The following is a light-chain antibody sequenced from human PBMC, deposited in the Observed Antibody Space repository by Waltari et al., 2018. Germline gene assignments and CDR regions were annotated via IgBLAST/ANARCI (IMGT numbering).Light chain of an antibody. CDR2: QDN. CDR3: QAWDSGSYVV. V-gene: IGLV3-1*01. CDR1: NLASKF. Sequence: SYALTQPPALSVSPGETATITCSGENLASKFVYWYQQKAGQSPVLVVFQDNKRPSGIPERFSGSNSGNTATLIISGSQAMDEADYYCQAWDSGSYVVFGGGTKLTVL. J-gene: IGLJ2*01.